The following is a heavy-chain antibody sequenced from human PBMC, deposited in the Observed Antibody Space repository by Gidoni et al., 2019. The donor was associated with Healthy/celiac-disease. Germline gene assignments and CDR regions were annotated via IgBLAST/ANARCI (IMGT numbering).Heavy chain of an antibody. Sequence: EVPLVESGGGLVQPGGSLRLSCAASGFTFSIYWMHWVRQAPGKGLVWVSRINSDGSSTSYADSVKGRFTISRDNAKNTLYLQMNSLRAEDTAVYYCARGMKDDFWSGYYTYYYGMDVWGQGTTVTVSS. CDR3: ARGMKDDFWSGYYTYYYGMDV. CDR1: GFTFSIYW. CDR2: INSDGSST. D-gene: IGHD3-3*01. V-gene: IGHV3-74*01. J-gene: IGHJ6*02.